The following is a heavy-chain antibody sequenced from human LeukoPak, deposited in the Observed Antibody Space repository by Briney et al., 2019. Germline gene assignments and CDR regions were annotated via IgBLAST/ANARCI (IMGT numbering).Heavy chain of an antibody. CDR2: DSSSSTYI. Sequence: GGSLRLSCAASGFTFSSYHMNWVRQAPGKGLEWVSSDSSSSTYIYYAASLKGRFTISRDNAKNSLYLQMNSLGAEDTAVYYCVRSSDYYGLDVWGQGTTVTVSS. CDR1: GFTFSSYH. D-gene: IGHD6-6*01. J-gene: IGHJ6*02. V-gene: IGHV3-21*01. CDR3: VRSSDYYGLDV.